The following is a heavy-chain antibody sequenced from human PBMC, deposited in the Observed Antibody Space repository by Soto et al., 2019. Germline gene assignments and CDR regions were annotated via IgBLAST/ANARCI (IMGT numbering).Heavy chain of an antibody. J-gene: IGHJ4*02. CDR3: AKEVSNRFDY. Sequence: PGGSLRLSCAASGFTFSSYAMSWVRQAPGKGLEWVAAISGGGGSKYYADSVKGRFTISRDNSKNTLYLQMNSLRAEDTAVYYCAKEVSNRFDYWGQGTLVTVSS. D-gene: IGHD1-20*01. CDR1: GFTFSSYA. CDR2: ISGGGGSK. V-gene: IGHV3-23*01.